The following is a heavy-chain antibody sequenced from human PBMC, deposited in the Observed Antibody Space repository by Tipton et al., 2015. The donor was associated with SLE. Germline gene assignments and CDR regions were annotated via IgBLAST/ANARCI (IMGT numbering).Heavy chain of an antibody. CDR1: GGSFSGYY. CDR2: IYYSGST. V-gene: IGHV4-59*01. CDR3: ARDSYDSSGYYPDAFDI. J-gene: IGHJ3*02. Sequence: TLPLTCAVYGGSFSGYYWSWIRQPPGKGLEWIGYIYYSGSTNYNPSLKSRVTISVDTSKNQFSLKLSSVTAADTAVYYCARDSYDSSGYYPDAFDIWGQGTMVTVSS. D-gene: IGHD3-22*01.